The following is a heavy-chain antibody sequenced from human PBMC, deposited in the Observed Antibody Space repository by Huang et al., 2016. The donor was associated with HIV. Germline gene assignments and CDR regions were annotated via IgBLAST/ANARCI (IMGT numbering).Heavy chain of an antibody. CDR1: GTSMTSSIFF. CDR2: VYFLGNT. V-gene: IGHV4-39*02. CDR3: AREVRSVDTDRPDGYYYRGLDV. D-gene: IGHD2-2*03. J-gene: IGHJ6*02. Sequence: QLRESGPGLVTPSETLSLTCSASGTSMTSSIFFWGWFRPPPGRGLEWIGSVYFLGNTDYNPALKRRVTISIDTANKQYSMRLTSVTAADTAVYFCAREVRSVDTDRPDGYYYRGLDVWGQGTTVIVSS.